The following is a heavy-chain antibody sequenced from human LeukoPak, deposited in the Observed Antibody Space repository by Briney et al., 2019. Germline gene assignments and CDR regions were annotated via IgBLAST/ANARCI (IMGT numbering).Heavy chain of an antibody. CDR2: ISGSGGTT. Sequence: GGSLRLSCAASEFTFSSYAMSWVRQAPGKGLECVSGISGSGGTTYYADSVKGRFTISRDNSKNTLYLQMNSLRAEDTAVYYCAKKGIAAADSIDYWGQGTLVTVSS. CDR1: EFTFSSYA. V-gene: IGHV3-23*01. J-gene: IGHJ4*02. D-gene: IGHD6-13*01. CDR3: AKKGIAAADSIDY.